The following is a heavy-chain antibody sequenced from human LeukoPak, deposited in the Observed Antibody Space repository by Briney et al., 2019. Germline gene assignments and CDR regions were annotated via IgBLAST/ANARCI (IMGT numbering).Heavy chain of an antibody. Sequence: SETLSLTCTVSGGSISSYYWSWIRQPPGKGLEWIGYIYYSGSTNYNPSLKSRVTISVDTSKNQFSLKLNSVTAADTAVYYCARVLELLWFGELGYFDYWGQGTLVTVSS. D-gene: IGHD3-10*01. J-gene: IGHJ4*02. V-gene: IGHV4-59*08. CDR3: ARVLELLWFGELGYFDY. CDR2: IYYSGST. CDR1: GGSISSYY.